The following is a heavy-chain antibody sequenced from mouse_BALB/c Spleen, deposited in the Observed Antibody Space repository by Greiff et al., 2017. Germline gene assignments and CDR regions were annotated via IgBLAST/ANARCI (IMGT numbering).Heavy chain of an antibody. D-gene: IGHD1-1*01. V-gene: IGHV1-69*02. CDR1: GYTFTSYW. CDR2: IYPSDSYT. J-gene: IGHJ4*01. Sequence: VKLVESGAELVRPGASVKLSCKASGYTFTSYWINWVKQRPGQGLEWIGNIYPSDSYTNYNQKFKDKATLTVDKSSSTAYMQLSSPTSEDSAVYYCTRDYGSSPYYAMDYWGQGTSVTVSS. CDR3: TRDYGSSPYYAMDY.